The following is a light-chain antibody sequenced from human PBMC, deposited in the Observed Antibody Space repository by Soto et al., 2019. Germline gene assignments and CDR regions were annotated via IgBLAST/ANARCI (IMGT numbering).Light chain of an antibody. Sequence: DIQITQSASSLSASVGDIVTITCRARQGINSRLGWYQQKPEKARKSLIYAAFNLQSGGPSRFIGSGSGTEFALTITIPQPEDLAEYDGQQYDNYPLTCGGGTKVESK. CDR3: QQYDNYPLT. V-gene: IGKV1D-16*02. CDR2: AAF. J-gene: IGKJ4*01. CDR1: QGINSR.